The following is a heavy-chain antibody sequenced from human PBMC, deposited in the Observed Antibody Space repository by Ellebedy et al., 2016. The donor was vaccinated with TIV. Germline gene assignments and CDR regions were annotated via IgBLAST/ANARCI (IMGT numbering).Heavy chain of an antibody. CDR3: ARGGGYDSSGPIWYFDY. Sequence: ASVKVSXXASGGTFSSYAISWVRQAPGQGLEWMGIINPSGGSTSYAQKFQGRVTMTRDTSTSTVYMELSSLRSEDTAVYYCARGGGYDSSGPIWYFDYWGQGTLVTVSS. D-gene: IGHD3-22*01. V-gene: IGHV1-46*01. CDR2: INPSGGST. J-gene: IGHJ4*02. CDR1: GGTFSSYA.